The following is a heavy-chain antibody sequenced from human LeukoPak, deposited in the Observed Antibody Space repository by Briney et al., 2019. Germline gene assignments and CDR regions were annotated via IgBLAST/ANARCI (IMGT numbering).Heavy chain of an antibody. J-gene: IGHJ3*02. V-gene: IGHV3-21*01. Sequence: TGGSLRLSCAASGLTFSSYSMNWVRQAPGKGLEWVSSISSSSSYIYYADSVKGRFTISRDNAKNSLYLQMNSLRAEDTAVYYCARGSMVRGVIGAFDIWGQGTMVTVSS. CDR3: ARGSMVRGVIGAFDI. CDR1: GLTFSSYS. D-gene: IGHD3-10*01. CDR2: ISSSSSYI.